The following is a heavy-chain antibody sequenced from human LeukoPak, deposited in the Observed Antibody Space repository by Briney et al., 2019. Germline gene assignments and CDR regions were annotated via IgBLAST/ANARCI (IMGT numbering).Heavy chain of an antibody. CDR1: GFTFSSYS. Sequence: GGSLRLSCAASGFTFSSYSMNWVRQAPGKGLEWVSSISSSSSYIYYADSVKGRFTISRDNAKNSLYLQMNSLRAEDTAVYYCARDYDILTGYSGWFDPWGQGTLVTVFS. V-gene: IGHV3-21*01. CDR3: ARDYDILTGYSGWFDP. D-gene: IGHD3-9*01. CDR2: ISSSSSYI. J-gene: IGHJ5*02.